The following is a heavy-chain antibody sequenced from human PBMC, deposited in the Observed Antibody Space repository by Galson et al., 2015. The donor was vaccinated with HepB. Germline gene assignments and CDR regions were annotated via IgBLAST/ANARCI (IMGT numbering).Heavy chain of an antibody. V-gene: IGHV1-3*01. CDR2: INAGNGNT. Sequence: SVKVSCKASGYTFTSYAMHWVRQAPGQRLEWMGWINAGNGNTKYSQKFQGRVTITRDTSASTAYMELSSLRSEDTAVYYCTGILTGSPSYYYGMDVWGQGTLVTVSS. J-gene: IGHJ6*02. CDR3: TGILTGSPSYYYGMDV. D-gene: IGHD3-9*01. CDR1: GYTFTSYA.